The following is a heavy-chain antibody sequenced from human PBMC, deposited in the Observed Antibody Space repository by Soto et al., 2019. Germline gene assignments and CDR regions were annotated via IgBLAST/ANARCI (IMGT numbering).Heavy chain of an antibody. D-gene: IGHD3-3*01. J-gene: IGHJ6*02. CDR2: IIPIFGTA. CDR1: GGTFSSYA. Sequence: SVKVSCKASGGTFSSYAISWVRQAPGQGLEWMGGIIPIFGTANYAQKFQGRVTITADKSTSTAYMELSSLRSEDTAVYYCARDQVDFWSGRSGVYYYYGMDVWGQGTTVTVS. CDR3: ARDQVDFWSGRSGVYYYYGMDV. V-gene: IGHV1-69*06.